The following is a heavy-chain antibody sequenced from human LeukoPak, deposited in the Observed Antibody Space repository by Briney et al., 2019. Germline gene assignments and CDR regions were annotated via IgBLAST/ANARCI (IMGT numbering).Heavy chain of an antibody. J-gene: IGHJ6*02. D-gene: IGHD2-15*01. Sequence: PGGSLRLSCAASGLSFSSYSLNWVRQAPGKGLEWVSSISSSAAYIFYADSLKGRFTISRDNAKNSLYLQMNSLRAEDTAVYYCARSLLGSCTGGTCYIDYYGMDVWGQGTTVTVSS. CDR3: ARSLLGSCTGGTCYIDYYGMDV. CDR1: GLSFSSYS. V-gene: IGHV3-21*01. CDR2: ISSSAAYI.